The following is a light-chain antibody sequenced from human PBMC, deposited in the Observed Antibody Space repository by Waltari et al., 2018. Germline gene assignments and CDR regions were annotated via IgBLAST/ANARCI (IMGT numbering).Light chain of an antibody. V-gene: IGKV3-11*01. Sequence: EIVLTQSPAPLSLSPGERATLSCRASQSVASYLAWYQQKPGQAPRLLIYDASNRATGIPARFSGSGSGTDFTLTISSLEPEDFGLYYCQQRSNALTFGQGTKLEI. J-gene: IGKJ2*01. CDR1: QSVASY. CDR2: DAS. CDR3: QQRSNALT.